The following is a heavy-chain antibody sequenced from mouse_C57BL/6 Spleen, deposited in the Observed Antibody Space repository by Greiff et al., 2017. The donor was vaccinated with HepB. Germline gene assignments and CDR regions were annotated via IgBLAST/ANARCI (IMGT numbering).Heavy chain of an antibody. Sequence: DVKLVESGGGLVKPGGSLKLSCAASGFTFSDYGMHWVRQAPEKGLEWVAYISSGSSTIYYADTVKGRFTISRDNAKNTLFLQMISLRSEDTAMYYCAGDYGSSYVLFDYWGQGTTLTVSS. D-gene: IGHD1-1*01. CDR2: ISSGSSTI. V-gene: IGHV5-17*01. J-gene: IGHJ2*01. CDR3: AGDYGSSYVLFDY. CDR1: GFTFSDYG.